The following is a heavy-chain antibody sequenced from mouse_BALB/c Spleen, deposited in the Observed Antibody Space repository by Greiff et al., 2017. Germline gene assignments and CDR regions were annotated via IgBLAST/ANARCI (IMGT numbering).Heavy chain of an antibody. CDR2: IDPANGNT. CDR3: ARFYYGYDKAMDY. J-gene: IGHJ4*01. Sequence: VQLKQSGAELVKPGASVKLSCTASGFNIKDTYMHWVKQRPEQGLEWIGRIDPANGNTKYDPKFQGKATITADTSSNTAYLQLSSLTSEDTAVYYCARFYYGYDKAMDYWGQGTSVTVSS. V-gene: IGHV14-3*02. CDR1: GFNIKDTY. D-gene: IGHD2-2*01.